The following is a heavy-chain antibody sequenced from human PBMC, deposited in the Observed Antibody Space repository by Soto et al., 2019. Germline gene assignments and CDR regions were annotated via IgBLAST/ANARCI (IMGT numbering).Heavy chain of an antibody. D-gene: IGHD3-3*01. CDR3: ARGAQRAIFGVVTSDYFDY. J-gene: IGHJ4*02. CDR1: GYTFTNYG. Sequence: ASVKVSCKASGYTFTNYGITWVRQAPGQGLEWMGWISAYNGNTNYAQKLQGRVTMTTDTSTSTAYMELRSLRSDDTAVYYCARGAQRAIFGVVTSDYFDYWGQGTLVTVSS. CDR2: ISAYNGNT. V-gene: IGHV1-18*01.